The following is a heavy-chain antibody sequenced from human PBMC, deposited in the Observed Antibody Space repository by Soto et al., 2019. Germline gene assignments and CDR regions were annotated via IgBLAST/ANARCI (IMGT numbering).Heavy chain of an antibody. J-gene: IGHJ2*01. D-gene: IGHD7-27*01. Sequence: QLQLQESGPGLVKPSETLSLTCTVSGGSISSSSYYWGWIRQPPGKGLEWIGSIYYSGSTYYNPSLKSRVTISVDTSKNQFSLKLSSVTAADTAVYYCARPLAYWGSSENWYFDLWGRGTLVTVSS. CDR2: IYYSGST. CDR1: GGSISSSSYY. CDR3: ARPLAYWGSSENWYFDL. V-gene: IGHV4-39*01.